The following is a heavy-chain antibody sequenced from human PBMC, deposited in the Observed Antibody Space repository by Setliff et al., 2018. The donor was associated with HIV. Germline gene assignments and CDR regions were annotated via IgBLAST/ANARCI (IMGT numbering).Heavy chain of an antibody. CDR2: IRNKANSFTI. D-gene: IGHD6-13*01. J-gene: IGHJ4*02. CDR1: GFTLSDHY. CDR3: ARNQGSSFGQGFDY. Sequence: GGSLRLSCAASGFTLSDHYMDWVRQAPGKGLEWVGRIRNKANSFTIEYAASVKGRFTISKDESKNHLFLQMNSLKTEDTAVYYCARNQGSSFGQGFDYWGQGTLVTVSS. V-gene: IGHV3-72*01.